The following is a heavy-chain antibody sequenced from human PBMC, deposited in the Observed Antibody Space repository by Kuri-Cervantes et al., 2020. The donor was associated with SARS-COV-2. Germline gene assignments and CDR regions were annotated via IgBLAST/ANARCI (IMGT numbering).Heavy chain of an antibody. V-gene: IGHV3-30-3*01. CDR3: ARPGGFLDV. CDR1: GFTVSSNY. D-gene: IGHD4-23*01. J-gene: IGHJ6*04. CDR2: ISYDGSNK. Sequence: GGSLRLSCAASGFTVSSNYMSWVRQAPGKGLEWVAVISYDGSNKYYADSVKGRFTISRDNAKNSLYLQMNSLRAEDTAVYYCARPGGFLDVWGKGTTVTVSS.